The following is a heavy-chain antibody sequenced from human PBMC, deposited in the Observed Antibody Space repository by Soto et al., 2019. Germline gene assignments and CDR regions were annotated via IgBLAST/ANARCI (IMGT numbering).Heavy chain of an antibody. V-gene: IGHV1-2*02. CDR1: GYTFTGYY. Sequence: ASVKVSCKASGYTFTGYYMHWVRRAPGQGLEWMGWINPNSGGTNYAQKFQGRVTMTRDTSISTAYMELSRLRSDDTAVYYCASGGLELRFFYYGMDVWGQGTTVTVS. D-gene: IGHD1-7*01. CDR2: INPNSGGT. CDR3: ASGGLELRFFYYGMDV. J-gene: IGHJ6*02.